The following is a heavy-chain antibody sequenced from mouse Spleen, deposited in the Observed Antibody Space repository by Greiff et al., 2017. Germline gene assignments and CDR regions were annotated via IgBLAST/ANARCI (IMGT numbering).Heavy chain of an antibody. CDR2: ISSGGGNT. CDR3: ASHRGYFDV. CDR1: GFTFSSYT. V-gene: IGHV5-9*04. J-gene: IGHJ1*01. D-gene: IGHD2-14*01. Sequence: DVQLVESGGGLVKPGGSLKLSCAASGFTFSSYTMSWVRQTPAKRLEWVATISSGGGNTYYPDSVKGRFTISRDNARNTLYLQMSSLRSEDTAMYYCASHRGYFDVWGAGTTVTVSS.